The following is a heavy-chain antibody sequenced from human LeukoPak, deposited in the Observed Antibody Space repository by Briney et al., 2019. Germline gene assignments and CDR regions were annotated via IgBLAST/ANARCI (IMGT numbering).Heavy chain of an antibody. J-gene: IGHJ5*02. CDR2: IHHSGST. Sequence: SGTLSLTCAVSGDSISSNYWWTWVRQPPGKGLEWIGEIHHSGSTNYSPSLKSRVTISVDNSRNQFSLGLSSASAADTAVYYCARGDKNGGWFDPWGQGTLVTVSS. CDR1: GDSISSNYW. CDR3: ARGDKNGGWFDP. V-gene: IGHV4-4*02.